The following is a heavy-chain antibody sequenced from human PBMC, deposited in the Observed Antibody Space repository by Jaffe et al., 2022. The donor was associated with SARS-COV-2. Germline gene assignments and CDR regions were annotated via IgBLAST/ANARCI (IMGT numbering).Heavy chain of an antibody. CDR2: ISSSSSTI. J-gene: IGHJ4*02. CDR3: ARDGLGLGSCYYDY. D-gene: IGHD2-15*01. V-gene: IGHV3-48*04. CDR1: GFAFSSYS. Sequence: EVQLVESGGGLVPPGGSLRLSCAASGFAFSSYSMNWVRQAPGKGLEWVSYISSSSSTIFYADSVKGRFTISRDDAKNSLYLQIDSLRAEDTAVYYCARDGLGLGSCYYDYWGQGTPVTVSS.